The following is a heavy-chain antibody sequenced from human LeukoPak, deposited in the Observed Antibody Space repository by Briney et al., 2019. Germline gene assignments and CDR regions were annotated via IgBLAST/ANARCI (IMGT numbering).Heavy chain of an antibody. V-gene: IGHV4-59*01. CDR1: GGSISSYY. D-gene: IGHD3-22*01. Sequence: SETLCLTCTVSGGSISSYYWSWIRQPPGKGLEWIGYIYYSGSTNYNPSLKSRVTISVDTSKNQFSLKVSSVTAADTAVYYCARNPRGFGKNYFDYWGQGTLVTVSS. CDR3: ARNPRGFGKNYFDY. CDR2: IYYSGST. J-gene: IGHJ4*02.